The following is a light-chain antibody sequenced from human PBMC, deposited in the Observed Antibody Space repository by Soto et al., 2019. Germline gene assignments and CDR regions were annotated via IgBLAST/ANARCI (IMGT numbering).Light chain of an antibody. V-gene: IGKV3-20*01. J-gene: IGKJ2*01. CDR2: DAS. Sequence: EFVLTQSPGTLSLSPGERATLSCRASQTVRNNYLAWYQQKPGQAPRLLIYDASSRATGIPDRFSGGGSGTDFTLTISRLEPEDFALYFCQQYERPPFAFGQGTRLEI. CDR1: QTVRNNY. CDR3: QQYERPPFA.